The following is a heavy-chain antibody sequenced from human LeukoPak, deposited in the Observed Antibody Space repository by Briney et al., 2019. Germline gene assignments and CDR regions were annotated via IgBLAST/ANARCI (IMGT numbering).Heavy chain of an antibody. D-gene: IGHD3-10*01. CDR2: ISSSSSYI. Sequence: GGSLRPSCAASGFTFSIYSMNWVRQAPGKGLEWVSFISSSSSYIYYADSVKGRFTISRDSAKNSLYLQMNSLRAEDTAVYYCARDRVDYWGQGTLVTVSS. CDR3: ARDRVDY. J-gene: IGHJ4*02. CDR1: GFTFSIYS. V-gene: IGHV3-21*01.